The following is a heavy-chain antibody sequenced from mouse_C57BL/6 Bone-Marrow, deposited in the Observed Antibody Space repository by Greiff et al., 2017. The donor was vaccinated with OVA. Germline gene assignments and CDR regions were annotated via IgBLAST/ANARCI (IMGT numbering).Heavy chain of an antibody. CDR3: LKDSAWFAY. V-gene: IGHV1-55*01. Sequence: QVQLQQPGAELVKPGASVKMSCKASGYTFTRYWITWVKQRPGQGLEWIGDIYPGSGSTNYNEKLKSQATLTVATSSSTAYMQLSSLTSEDSAVYYCLKDSAWFAYWGQGTLVTVSS. J-gene: IGHJ3*01. CDR1: GYTFTRYW. CDR2: IYPGSGST.